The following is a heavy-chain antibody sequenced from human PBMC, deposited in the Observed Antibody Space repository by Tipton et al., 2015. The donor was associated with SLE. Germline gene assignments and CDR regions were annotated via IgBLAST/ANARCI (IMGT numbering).Heavy chain of an antibody. CDR2: VYTVGNT. CDR3: ARHVGQWVAFDI. Sequence: GLVKPSETLSLNCTVPGGSVSDSIYYWVWIRQPAGKGLEGIGRVYTVGNTNYNPSLGSRVSISLDTSKNQISLNLSSVTAADTAVYYCARHVGQWVAFDIWGQGTLVTVFS. J-gene: IGHJ3*02. V-gene: IGHV4-61*02. CDR1: GGSVSDSIYY. D-gene: IGHD6-19*01.